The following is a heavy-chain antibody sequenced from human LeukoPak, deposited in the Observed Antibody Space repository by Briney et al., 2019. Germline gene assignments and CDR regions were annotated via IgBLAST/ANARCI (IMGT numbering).Heavy chain of an antibody. Sequence: GGSLRLSCAVSGFTFSDYYMTWIRQAPGKGLEWVSDISSSGSTIRYADSVKGRFTISRDNAKDSLYLQMNSLRAEDSAMYYCAREYYYESKGFSTWGQGTLVTVSS. V-gene: IGHV3-11*01. CDR1: GFTFSDYY. J-gene: IGHJ1*01. CDR3: AREYYYESKGFST. CDR2: ISSSGSTI. D-gene: IGHD3-22*01.